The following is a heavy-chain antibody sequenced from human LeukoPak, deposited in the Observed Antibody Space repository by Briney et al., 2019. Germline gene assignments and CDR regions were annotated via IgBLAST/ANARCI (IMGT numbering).Heavy chain of an antibody. CDR1: GGSISSSSYY. V-gene: IGHV4-39*07. D-gene: IGHD2-2*01. J-gene: IGHJ6*03. CDR2: INHSGST. CDR3: ARIRSYGCSSTSCYVRNPPRWPRYYMDV. Sequence: PSETLSLTCTVSGGSISSSSYYWGWIRQPPGKGPEWIGEINHSGSTNYDPSLKSRVTISVDTSKNQFSLKLSSVTAADTAVYYCARIRSYGCSSTSCYVRNPPRWPRYYMDVWGKGTTVTVSS.